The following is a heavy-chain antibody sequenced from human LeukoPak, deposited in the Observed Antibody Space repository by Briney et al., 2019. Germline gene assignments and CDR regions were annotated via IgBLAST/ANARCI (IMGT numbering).Heavy chain of an antibody. CDR2: IFPSGGEI. V-gene: IGHV3-53*05. CDR1: GGSISSTTYY. CDR3: AKDQKRGYSYGYLFYYYYMDV. Sequence: TSETLSLTCTVSGGSISSTTYYWAWIRQPPGKGLEWVSSIFPSGGEIHYTNSVRGRFTISRDNSKNTLYLQMNSLRAEDTAVYYCAKDQKRGYSYGYLFYYYYMDVWGKGTTVTISS. D-gene: IGHD5-18*01. J-gene: IGHJ6*03.